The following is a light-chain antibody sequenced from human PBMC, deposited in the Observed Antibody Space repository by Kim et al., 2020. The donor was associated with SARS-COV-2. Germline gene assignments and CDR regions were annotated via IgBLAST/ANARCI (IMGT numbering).Light chain of an antibody. V-gene: IGKV3-20*01. CDR3: EQYGNLPWT. CDR2: GAS. J-gene: IGKJ1*01. CDR1: QSVSSNY. Sequence: EIVLTQSPGTQSLSPGERATLSCRASQSVSSNYLAWYQQKPGQAPRLLIYGASSRATGIPDRFSGSGSGTDVTLTITGLEPEDLAVYYCEQYGNLPWTFGQGTKVDIK.